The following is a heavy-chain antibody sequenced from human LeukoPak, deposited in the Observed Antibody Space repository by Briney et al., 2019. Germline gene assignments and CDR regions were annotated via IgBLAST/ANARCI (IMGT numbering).Heavy chain of an antibody. J-gene: IGHJ4*02. CDR2: INHSGST. D-gene: IGHD3-22*01. Sequence: SETLSLTCAVYGGSFSGYYWSWIRQPPGKGLEWIGEINHSGSTNYNPSLKSRVTISVDTSKNQFSLKLSSVTAADTAVYYCARGPYYYDSSGFQGDYWGQGTLVTVSS. CDR3: ARGPYYYDSSGFQGDY. CDR1: GGSFSGYY. V-gene: IGHV4-34*01.